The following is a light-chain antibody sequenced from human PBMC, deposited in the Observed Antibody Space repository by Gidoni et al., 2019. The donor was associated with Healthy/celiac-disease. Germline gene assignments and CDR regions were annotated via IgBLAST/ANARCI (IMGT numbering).Light chain of an antibody. CDR1: SSDVGCYNY. CDR2: EVS. Sequence: QSALTQPASVSGSPGQSITISCTGTSSDVGCYNYVSWYQQHPGQAPKLMIYEVSNRPSGVSNRFSVSKSGNTASLTISGLQAEDEADYYCSSYTSSSLVFGGGTKLTVL. CDR3: SSYTSSSLV. V-gene: IGLV2-14*01. J-gene: IGLJ2*01.